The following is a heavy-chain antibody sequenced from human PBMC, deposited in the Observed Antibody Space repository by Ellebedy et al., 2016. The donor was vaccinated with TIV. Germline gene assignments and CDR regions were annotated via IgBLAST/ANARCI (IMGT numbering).Heavy chain of an antibody. Sequence: PGGSLRLSCAASGFTFNSYGMQWVRQAPGKGLEWVAQISVDGSTRYYGDSVKGRFIISRDNSKSMVFLRMNNVSAEDTAVYYCAKDLRSMGAGDKWGQGTPVIVSS. D-gene: IGHD3-16*01. CDR3: AKDLRSMGAGDK. CDR2: ISVDGSTR. V-gene: IGHV3-30*18. CDR1: GFTFNSYG. J-gene: IGHJ4*02.